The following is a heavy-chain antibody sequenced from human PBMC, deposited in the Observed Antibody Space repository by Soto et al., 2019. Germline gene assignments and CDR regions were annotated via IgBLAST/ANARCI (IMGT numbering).Heavy chain of an antibody. J-gene: IGHJ5*01. CDR2: ISYDGSKR. Sequence: QVQLVESGGGVVQPGRSLTLSCAASGFTFKNYGMHWVRQAPGKGLEWVAFISYDGSKRFYVDSMKGRLTISRVNSKNTLILQIDSLRAEDTALYYCASAYCTSASCLNWFDPWGRGTLVTVSS. D-gene: IGHD2-2*01. CDR3: ASAYCTSASCLNWFDP. CDR1: GFTFKNYG. V-gene: IGHV3-33*05.